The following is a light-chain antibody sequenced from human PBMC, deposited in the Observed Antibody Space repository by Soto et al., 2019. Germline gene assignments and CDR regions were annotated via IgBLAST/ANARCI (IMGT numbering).Light chain of an antibody. CDR1: NSNIGSNT. V-gene: IGLV1-44*01. CDR2: YDN. J-gene: IGLJ1*01. Sequence: QSVLTQPPSASGTPGQRVTISCSGSNSNIGSNTVNWYQQLPGTAPKLLIYYDNLRPSGVPDRISGSKPGTSASLAISGLQSDDEADYYCAAWDDSLNGRVFGTGTKATVL. CDR3: AAWDDSLNGRV.